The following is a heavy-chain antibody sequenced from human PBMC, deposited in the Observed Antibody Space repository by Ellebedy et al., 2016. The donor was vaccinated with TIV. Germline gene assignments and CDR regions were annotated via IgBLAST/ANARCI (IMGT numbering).Heavy chain of an antibody. CDR3: ASRYSGISYNYFDY. V-gene: IGHV4-59*08. Sequence: MPSETLSLTCTVPGGSISSNYWDWIRQPPGKGLAWIGYISNSVITNYNPSLKSRVTMSVDTSKRKLSLKLRSVTAADTAVYYYASRYSGISYNYFDYWGQGTLVIVSS. J-gene: IGHJ4*02. CDR2: ISNSVIT. D-gene: IGHD1-26*01. CDR1: GGSISSNY.